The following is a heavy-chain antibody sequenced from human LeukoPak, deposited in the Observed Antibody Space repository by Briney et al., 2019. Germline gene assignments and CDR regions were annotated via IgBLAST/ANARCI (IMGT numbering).Heavy chain of an antibody. CDR2: ISRDSGTI. CDR1: GFTFRSYI. Sequence: GGSLRLSCAASGFTFRSYIMNWVRQAPGKGLEWVSGISRDSGTIVYADSVKGRFTISRDNAKNTLYLQMNSLRAEDTAVYYCARDSATDLEWLLYTFDYWGQGTLVTVSS. V-gene: IGHV3-9*01. CDR3: ARDSATDLEWLLYTFDY. J-gene: IGHJ4*02. D-gene: IGHD3-3*01.